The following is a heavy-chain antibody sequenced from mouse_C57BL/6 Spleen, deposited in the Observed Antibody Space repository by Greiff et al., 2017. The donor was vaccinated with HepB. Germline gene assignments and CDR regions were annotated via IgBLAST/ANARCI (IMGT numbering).Heavy chain of an antibody. D-gene: IGHD2-5*01. CDR2: IYPGSGST. Sequence: QVQLQQPGAELVKPGASVKMSCKASGYTFTSYWITWVKQRPGQGLEWIGDIYPGSGSTNYNEKFKSKATRTVDTSSSTAYMQLSSLTSEDSAVYYCARERSNLYAMDYWGQGTSVTVSS. CDR1: GYTFTSYW. CDR3: ARERSNLYAMDY. V-gene: IGHV1-55*01. J-gene: IGHJ4*01.